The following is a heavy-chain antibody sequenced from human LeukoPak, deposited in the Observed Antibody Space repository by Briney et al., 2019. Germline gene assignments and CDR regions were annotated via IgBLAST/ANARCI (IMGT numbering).Heavy chain of an antibody. J-gene: IGHJ5*02. CDR1: GGSFSGYY. D-gene: IGHD3-10*01. CDR3: ARHRTLCYGSGSHLASWFDP. Sequence: PSETLSLTCAVYGGSFSGYYWSWIRQPPGKGLEWIGEINHSGSTNYNPSLKSRVTISVDTSKNQFSLKLSSVTAADTAVYYCARHRTLCYGSGSHLASWFDPWGQGTLVTVSS. V-gene: IGHV4-34*01. CDR2: INHSGST.